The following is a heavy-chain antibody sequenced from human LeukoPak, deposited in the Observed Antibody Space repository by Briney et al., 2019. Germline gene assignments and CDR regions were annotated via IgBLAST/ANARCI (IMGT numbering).Heavy chain of an antibody. CDR1: GFTFSSYW. D-gene: IGHD1-26*01. J-gene: IGHJ4*02. V-gene: IGHV3-74*01. CDR2: INSDGSRT. CDR3: ATGLYSGSYSGFDY. Sequence: GGSLRLSCAASGFTFSSYWTHWVRQAPGKGLVWVSRINSDGSRTRYADSVKGRFTISRDNAKNTLYLQMNSLRAEDTAVYYCATGLYSGSYSGFDYWGQGTLVTVSS.